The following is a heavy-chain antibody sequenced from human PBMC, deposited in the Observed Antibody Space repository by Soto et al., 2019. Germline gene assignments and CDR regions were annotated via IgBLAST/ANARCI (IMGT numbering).Heavy chain of an antibody. D-gene: IGHD3-22*01. J-gene: IGHJ6*02. Sequence: ASVKVSFKASGGPFSSYAISLVRQAPGQGLEWMGGIIPIFGTANYAQKFQGRVTITADKSTSTAYMELSSLRSEDTAVYYCASFGEFYYDSSGYYYGMDVWGQGTTVTVSS. CDR3: ASFGEFYYDSSGYYYGMDV. V-gene: IGHV1-69*06. CDR2: IIPIFGTA. CDR1: GGPFSSYA.